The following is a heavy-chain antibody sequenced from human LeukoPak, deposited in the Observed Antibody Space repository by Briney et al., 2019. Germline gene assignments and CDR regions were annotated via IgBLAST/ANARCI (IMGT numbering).Heavy chain of an antibody. CDR1: GGSFSGYY. J-gene: IGHJ5*02. CDR3: ARGLGLRYSYYYGP. V-gene: IGHV4-34*01. CDR2: INHSGST. Sequence: PSETLSLTCAVYGGSFSGYYWSWIRQPPGKGLEWIGEINHSGSTNYNPSLKSRVTISVDTSKNQFSLKLSSVTAADTAVYYCARGLGLRYSYYYGPWGQGTLVTVSS. D-gene: IGHD3-10*01.